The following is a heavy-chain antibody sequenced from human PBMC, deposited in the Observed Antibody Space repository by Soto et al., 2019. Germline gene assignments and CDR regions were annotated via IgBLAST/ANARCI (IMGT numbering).Heavy chain of an antibody. CDR1: GDTFSSYA. Sequence: SVKVSCKASGDTFSSYAISWVRQAPGQGLEWMGGIIPIFGTANYAQKFQGRVTITADKSTSTAYMELSSLRSEDTAVYYCARFGFLWGASYGMDVRGQGTMVTVSS. V-gene: IGHV1-69*06. D-gene: IGHD2-21*01. CDR3: ARFGFLWGASYGMDV. J-gene: IGHJ6*02. CDR2: IIPIFGTA.